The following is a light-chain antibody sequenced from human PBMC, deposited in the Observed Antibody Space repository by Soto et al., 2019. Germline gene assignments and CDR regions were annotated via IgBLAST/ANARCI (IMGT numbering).Light chain of an antibody. CDR2: AAS. CDR1: QGISSY. V-gene: IGKV1-9*01. Sequence: GARVTIPCRASQGISSYLAWYQQKPGKAPKLLIYAASTLQSGVPSRFSGSGSGTEFTLTISSLQPEDFATYYCQQLNSYPWTFGQGTKVEIK. J-gene: IGKJ1*01. CDR3: QQLNSYPWT.